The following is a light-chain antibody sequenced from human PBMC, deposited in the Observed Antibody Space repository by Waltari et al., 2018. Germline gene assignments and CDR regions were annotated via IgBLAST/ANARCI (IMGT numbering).Light chain of an antibody. V-gene: IGLV3-27*01. CDR3: YTAADNNWV. CDR1: VLAKKY. J-gene: IGLJ3*02. CDR2: KDP. Sequence: SYELTQPSSVSVSPGQTARITCSGDVLAKKYARWFQQKPGQAPVLLIYKDPERPSGIPARFSGSSSGTTVTLTVSGAQVEDEADYYCYTAADNNWVFGGGTKVTVL.